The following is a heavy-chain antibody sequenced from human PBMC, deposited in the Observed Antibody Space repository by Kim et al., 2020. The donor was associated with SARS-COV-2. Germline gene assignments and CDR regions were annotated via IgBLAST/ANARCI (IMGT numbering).Heavy chain of an antibody. CDR2: IYYSGST. CDR3: ARPQDYGGNWDAFDI. V-gene: IGHV4-39*01. Sequence: SETLSLTCTVSGGSISSSSYYWGWIRQPPGKGLEWIGSIYYSGSTYYNPSLKSRVTISVDTSKNQFSLKLSSVTAADTAVYYCARPQDYGGNWDAFDIWGQGTMVTVSS. CDR1: GGSISSSSYY. J-gene: IGHJ3*02. D-gene: IGHD4-17*01.